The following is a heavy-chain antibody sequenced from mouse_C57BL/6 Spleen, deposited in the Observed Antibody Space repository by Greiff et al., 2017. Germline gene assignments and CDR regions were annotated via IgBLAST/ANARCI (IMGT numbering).Heavy chain of an antibody. D-gene: IGHD1-1*01. J-gene: IGHJ1*03. CDR2: IRSKSNNYAT. V-gene: IGHV10-1*01. CDR1: GFSFNTYA. CDR3: VRHEGHYYGSSHWYFDV. Sequence: GGGLVQPKGSLKLSCAASGFSFNTYAMNWVRQAAGKGLEGVARIRSKSNNYATYYADSVKDRDTISRDDPESMLYLQMNNLKTEDTAMYYCVRHEGHYYGSSHWYFDVWGTGTTVTVAS.